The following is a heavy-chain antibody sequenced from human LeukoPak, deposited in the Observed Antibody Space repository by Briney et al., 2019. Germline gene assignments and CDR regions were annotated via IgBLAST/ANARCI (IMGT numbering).Heavy chain of an antibody. J-gene: IGHJ6*03. D-gene: IGHD6-13*01. CDR3: ARVEIQVSSSWPYYYYYMDV. CDR2: ISSSGSTI. CDR1: GFTFSDYY. V-gene: IGHV3-11*01. Sequence: PGGSLRLSCAACGFTFSDYYMSWIRQAPGKGLEWVSYISSSGSTIYYGDSVKGRFTISRDNAKNSLYLQMNSLRAEDTAVYYCARVEIQVSSSWPYYYYYMDVWGKGTTVTVSS.